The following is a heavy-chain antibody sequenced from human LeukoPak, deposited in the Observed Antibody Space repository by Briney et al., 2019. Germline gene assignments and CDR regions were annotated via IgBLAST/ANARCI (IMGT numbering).Heavy chain of an antibody. CDR1: GFTFSDYY. J-gene: IGHJ4*02. Sequence: KTGGSLRLSCAASGFTFSDYYMSWIRQAPGKGLEWVSYISSSGSTIYYADSMKGRFTISRDNAKNSLYLQMNSLRAEDTAVYYCARVGEYSSSPAYYFDYWGQGTLVTVSS. V-gene: IGHV3-11*01. D-gene: IGHD6-13*01. CDR3: ARVGEYSSSPAYYFDY. CDR2: ISSSGSTI.